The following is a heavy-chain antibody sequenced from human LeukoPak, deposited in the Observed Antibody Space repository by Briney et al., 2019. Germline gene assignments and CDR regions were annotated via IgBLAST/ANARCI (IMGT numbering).Heavy chain of an antibody. CDR2: FDPEDGET. Sequence: EASVKVSCKVSGYTLTELSMHWVRQAPGKGLEWMGGFDPEDGETIYAQKFQGRVTMTEDTSTDTAYMELSSLRSEDTAVYYCATLGTMVWRYFDYWGQGTPVTVSS. D-gene: IGHD3-10*01. CDR3: ATLGTMVWRYFDY. J-gene: IGHJ4*02. CDR1: GYTLTELS. V-gene: IGHV1-24*01.